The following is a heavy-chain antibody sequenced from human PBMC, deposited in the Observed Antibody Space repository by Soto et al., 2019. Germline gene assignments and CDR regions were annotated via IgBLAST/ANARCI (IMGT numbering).Heavy chain of an antibody. Sequence: QVQLQQWGAGLLKPSETLSLTCAVYDGSLSDDYYTWTRQAPGKGLEWIGEINPSGSTYYNPFLKTRVTLSQDTSKKQFSVNLISVTAADTGEYYCSRGSDDYKGGRTWGQGTLVTVSS. CDR1: DGSLSDDY. CDR2: INPSGST. CDR3: SRGSDDYKGGRT. J-gene: IGHJ5*02. D-gene: IGHD4-4*01. V-gene: IGHV4-34*02.